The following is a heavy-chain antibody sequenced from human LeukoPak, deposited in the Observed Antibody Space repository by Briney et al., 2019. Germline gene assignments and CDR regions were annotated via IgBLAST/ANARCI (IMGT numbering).Heavy chain of an antibody. CDR3: AKGTGGGSSWYNYYYGMDV. V-gene: IGHV4-59*01. J-gene: IGHJ6*02. Sequence: SETLSLTCAVSGDSISSYYWSWVRQPPGKGLEWIGCVSYTGSTNHNPSLGSRVTVSLGTSENQFSLKMNAVTAADTAVYYCAKGTGGGSSWYNYYYGMDVWGQGTTVTVSS. CDR1: GDSISSYY. D-gene: IGHD6-13*01. CDR2: VSYTGST.